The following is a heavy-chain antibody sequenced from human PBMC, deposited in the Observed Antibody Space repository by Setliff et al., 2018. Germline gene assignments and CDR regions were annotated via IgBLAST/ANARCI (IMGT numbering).Heavy chain of an antibody. CDR1: GGSISSSRYY. V-gene: IGHV4-39*01. Sequence: PSETLSLTCTVSGGSISSSRYYWGWIRQPPGKGLEWIGSIYYSGSTYYNPALKSRGTISVDTSKNQFSLELTSVTAADTAVYYFARRPRTVVVEEDYWGQGILVTVSS. CDR2: IYYSGST. J-gene: IGHJ4*02. CDR3: ARRPRTVVVEEDY. D-gene: IGHD2-15*01.